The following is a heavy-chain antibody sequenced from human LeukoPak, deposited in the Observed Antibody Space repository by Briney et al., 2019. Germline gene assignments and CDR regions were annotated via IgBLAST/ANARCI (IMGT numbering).Heavy chain of an antibody. D-gene: IGHD2-2*01. Sequence: PGGSLRLSCAASGFTFSSYAMSWVRQAPGKGLEWVSAIGGSGGSTYYADSVKGRFTISRDNSKNTLYLQMNSLRAEDTAVYYCAKGPETSHYYYYYGMDVWGQGTTVTVSS. J-gene: IGHJ6*02. CDR1: GFTFSSYA. CDR2: IGGSGGST. V-gene: IGHV3-23*01. CDR3: AKGPETSHYYYYYGMDV.